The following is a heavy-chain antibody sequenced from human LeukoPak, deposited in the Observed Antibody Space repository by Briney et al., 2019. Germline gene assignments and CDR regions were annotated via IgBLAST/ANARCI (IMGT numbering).Heavy chain of an antibody. CDR2: ISGTGGSI. J-gene: IGHJ6*02. CDR3: ASTVTNLQYYYGMDV. Sequence: GGSLRLSCAASGFPFSYYAMSWVRPAPGRGLEWISDISGTGGSIYYADSVKGRFTISRDNSKNTLYLQMNSLRAEDTALYYCASTVTNLQYYYGMDVWGQGTTVTVSS. D-gene: IGHD4-17*01. V-gene: IGHV3-23*01. CDR1: GFPFSYYA.